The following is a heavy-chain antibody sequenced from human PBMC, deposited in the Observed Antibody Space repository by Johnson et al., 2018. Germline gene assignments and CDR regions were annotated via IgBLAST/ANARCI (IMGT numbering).Heavy chain of an antibody. V-gene: IGHV1-46*01. D-gene: IGHD5-12*01. CDR1: GYTFTSYY. J-gene: IGHJ6*02. Sequence: QVQLVQSGAEVKKPGASVKVSCKASGYTFTSYYMHWVRQAPGQGLEWMGIINPGGGGTFYAQKFQGRVTMTRETSTGTVYMELNSLRSEDTAVYYCAKDGRGYGLYYYGMDVWGQGTTVTVSS. CDR3: AKDGRGYGLYYYGMDV. CDR2: INPGGGGT.